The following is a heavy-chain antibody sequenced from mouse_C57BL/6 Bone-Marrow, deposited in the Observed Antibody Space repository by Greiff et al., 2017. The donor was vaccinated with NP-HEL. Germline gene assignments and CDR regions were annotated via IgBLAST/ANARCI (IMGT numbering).Heavy chain of an antibody. CDR2: ISYDGSN. Sequence: EVQLVESGPGLVKPSQSLSLTCSVTAYSIPSGYYWNWIRQFPGNKLEWMGYISYDGSNNYNPSLKNRISITRDTSKNQFFLKLNSVTTEDTATYYCATTVQAHYYAMDYWGQGTSVTVSS. CDR1: AYSIPSGYY. V-gene: IGHV3-6*01. J-gene: IGHJ4*01. CDR3: ATTVQAHYYAMDY. D-gene: IGHD3-2*02.